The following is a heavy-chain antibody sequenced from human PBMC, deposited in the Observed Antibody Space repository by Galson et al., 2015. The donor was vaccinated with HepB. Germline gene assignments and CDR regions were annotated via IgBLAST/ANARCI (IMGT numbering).Heavy chain of an antibody. Sequence: SLRLSCAAPGFNLKNYVMNWVRQAPGKGLEWDALSSENGRSTFYSDSVKGRFIISRDISKNTVYLQMNSLRAEDTARYHCAKVLPQNGWAAVDHWGQGTLVTVSS. V-gene: IGHV3-23*01. CDR3: AKVLPQNGWAAVDH. CDR2: SSENGRST. J-gene: IGHJ4*02. D-gene: IGHD6-25*01. CDR1: GFNLKNYV.